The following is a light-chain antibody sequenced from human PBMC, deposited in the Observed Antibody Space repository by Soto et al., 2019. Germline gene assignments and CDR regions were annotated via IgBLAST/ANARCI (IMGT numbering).Light chain of an antibody. CDR2: GTS. J-gene: IGKJ1*01. CDR3: QQYGTSPQT. V-gene: IGKV3-20*01. Sequence: IVLKQSPGTLSLSPGERATLSCRASQSVSSTYLAWYQQKPGQAPRLLIYGTSSRATGIPDRFSGSGSGTDFTLTISRLEPEDFAVYYCQQYGTSPQTFGQGTKVDIK. CDR1: QSVSSTY.